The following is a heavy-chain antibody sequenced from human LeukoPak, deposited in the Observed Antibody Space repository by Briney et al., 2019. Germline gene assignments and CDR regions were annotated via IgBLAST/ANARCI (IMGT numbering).Heavy chain of an antibody. D-gene: IGHD6-13*01. Sequence: GGSLRLSCAASGFTFSNYAMTWVRQAPGKGLVWVSAISGSGISTYYADSVKGRFTISRDNSENTLFLHMDSLRAEDTAVYYCAKLRDTSTWFGFDYRGQGTLVTVSS. J-gene: IGHJ4*02. CDR2: ISGSGIST. CDR3: AKLRDTSTWFGFDY. CDR1: GFTFSNYA. V-gene: IGHV3-23*01.